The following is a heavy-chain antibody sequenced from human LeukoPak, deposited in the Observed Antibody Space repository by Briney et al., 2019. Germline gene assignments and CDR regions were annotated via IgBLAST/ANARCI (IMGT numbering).Heavy chain of an antibody. Sequence: PSETLSLTCAVHCGSFSGYYWSWIRQPPGKGLEWIGEINHSGSTNYNPSLKSRVTISVDTSKNQFSLKLSSVTAADTAVYYCARGGLAGATFDYWGQGTLVTVSS. CDR1: CGSFSGYY. D-gene: IGHD1-26*01. V-gene: IGHV4-34*01. CDR2: INHSGST. J-gene: IGHJ4*02. CDR3: ARGGLAGATFDY.